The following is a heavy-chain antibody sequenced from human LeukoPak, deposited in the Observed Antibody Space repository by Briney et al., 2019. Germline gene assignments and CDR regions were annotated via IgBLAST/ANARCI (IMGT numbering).Heavy chain of an antibody. CDR1: GFSFSDYN. Sequence: GGSLRLSCAASGFSFSDYNMHWVRQAPGKGLEWMAVISYHGINEYYADSVKGRFTISRDNSKSMLHLQMNSLRPEGTAVYYCAKVRWDNSGWYYLDTWGQGTLLTVSS. CDR2: ISYHGINE. J-gene: IGHJ4*02. D-gene: IGHD6-19*01. CDR3: AKVRWDNSGWYYLDT. V-gene: IGHV3-30*18.